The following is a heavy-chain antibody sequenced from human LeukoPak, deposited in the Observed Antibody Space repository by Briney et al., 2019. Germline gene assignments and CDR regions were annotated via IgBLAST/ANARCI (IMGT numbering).Heavy chain of an antibody. D-gene: IGHD2-2*01. CDR3: ASMPAAMKGYYYYYMDV. Sequence: HPRGSLRLSCAASGFTFSSYTMNWVRQAPGKGLEWVANIKQDGSEKYYVDSVKGRFTISRDNAKNSLYLQMNSLRAEDTAVYYCASMPAAMKGYYYYYMDVWGKGTTVTVSS. CDR1: GFTFSSYT. J-gene: IGHJ6*03. V-gene: IGHV3-7*01. CDR2: IKQDGSEK.